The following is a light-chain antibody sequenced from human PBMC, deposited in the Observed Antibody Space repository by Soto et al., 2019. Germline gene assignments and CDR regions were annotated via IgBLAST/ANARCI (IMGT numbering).Light chain of an antibody. Sequence: QSVLTQPASVSGSPGQSITISCTGTSSDVGGYNYVSWYQQHPGKAPKLMIYDVTNRPSGVSNRFSGSKSGNTASRTISGLQAEDEADYYCSSYTSSSTPLVFGGGTKLTVL. V-gene: IGLV2-14*01. CDR1: SSDVGGYNY. CDR2: DVT. J-gene: IGLJ3*02. CDR3: SSYTSSSTPLV.